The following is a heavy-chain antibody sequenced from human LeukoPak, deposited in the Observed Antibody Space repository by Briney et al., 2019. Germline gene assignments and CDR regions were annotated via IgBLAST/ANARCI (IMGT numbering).Heavy chain of an antibody. CDR3: ARDPSEYSSSSFDY. V-gene: IGHV1-2*02. CDR1: GYTFTGYY. J-gene: IGHJ4*02. Sequence: ASVKVSCKASGYTFTGYYMHWVRQAPGQGLEWMGWINPNSGGTNYAQKFQGRVTMTRGTSISTAYMELSRLRSDDTAVYYCARDPSEYSSSSFDYWGQGTLVTVSS. CDR2: INPNSGGT. D-gene: IGHD6-6*01.